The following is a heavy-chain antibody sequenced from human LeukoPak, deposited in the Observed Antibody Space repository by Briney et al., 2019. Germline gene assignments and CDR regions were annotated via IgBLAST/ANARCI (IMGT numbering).Heavy chain of an antibody. J-gene: IGHJ6*03. CDR1: GFTFSSYG. D-gene: IGHD3-10*01. Sequence: TGGSLRLSCAASGFTFSSYGMHWVRQAPGKGLEWVAVISYDGSSKNYADSVKGRFTISRDNSKNTLYLQVNSLRAEDTAVYFCAKNRKFGDLVYYYYYMDVWGKGTTVTVSS. CDR2: ISYDGSSK. V-gene: IGHV3-30*18. CDR3: AKNRKFGDLVYYYYYMDV.